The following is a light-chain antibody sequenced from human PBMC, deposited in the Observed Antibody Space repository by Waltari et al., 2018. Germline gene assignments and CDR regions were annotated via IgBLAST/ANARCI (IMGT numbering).Light chain of an antibody. J-gene: IGKJ3*01. V-gene: IGKV3-20*01. CDR3: QLYGSSPLFT. CDR2: SAS. Sequence: DIVLTQSPDTLSLSPGETATLSCRASQTIGSTYLAWYQQKPGQAPRLLIHSASRRATAIPDRFSGSGSGTDFTLTVSRLEPDDFAVYYCQLYGSSPLFTFGPGTKVEIK. CDR1: QTIGSTY.